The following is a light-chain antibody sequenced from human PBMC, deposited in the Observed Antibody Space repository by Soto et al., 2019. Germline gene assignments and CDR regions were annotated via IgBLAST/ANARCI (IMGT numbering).Light chain of an antibody. Sequence: VLTLSPGTLSLSHGERATLSCRASRTVDGNYLAWYHQKPGQAPRLLIHSASTRAPGIPDRFSASGAGTDFTLTISRLEPEDSAVYYCQQYSASPRTFGPGTKVDIK. CDR3: QQYSASPRT. J-gene: IGKJ3*01. CDR1: RTVDGNY. V-gene: IGKV3-20*01. CDR2: SAS.